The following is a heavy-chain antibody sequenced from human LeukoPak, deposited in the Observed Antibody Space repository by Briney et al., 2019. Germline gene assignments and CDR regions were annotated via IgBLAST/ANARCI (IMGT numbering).Heavy chain of an antibody. CDR2: IYPGDSDT. Sequence: GESLKISCKGSGYSFTNYWIGWVRQMPGKGLEWMGIIYPGDSDTRYSPSFQGQVTISADKSISTAYLQWSSLKASDTAMYYCASLGIAVSDAFDIWGQGTMVTVSS. J-gene: IGHJ3*02. CDR1: GYSFTNYW. V-gene: IGHV5-51*01. CDR3: ASLGIAVSDAFDI. D-gene: IGHD6-19*01.